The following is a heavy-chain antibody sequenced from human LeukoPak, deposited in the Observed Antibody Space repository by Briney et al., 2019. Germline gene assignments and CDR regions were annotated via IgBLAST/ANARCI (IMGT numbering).Heavy chain of an antibody. CDR2: ISHDGSDK. CDR3: AREGVQTTVDAFDI. V-gene: IGHV3-30*04. CDR1: GFTLKIYP. D-gene: IGHD4-17*01. J-gene: IGHJ3*02. Sequence: GGSLRLSCAASGFTLKIYPVHWVRQAPGKGLEWLSVISHDGSDKNNADSVKGRFIISRDNSKNTIYLQLNSLRPEDTAMYYCAREGVQTTVDAFDIWGLGTMVIVSS.